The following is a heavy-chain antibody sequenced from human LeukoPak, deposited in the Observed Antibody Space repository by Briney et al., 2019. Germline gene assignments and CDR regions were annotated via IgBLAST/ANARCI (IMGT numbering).Heavy chain of an antibody. CDR2: VYYSGST. V-gene: IGHV4-38-2*02. CDR3: ARCYYGSGSLYYYYYYMVV. CDR1: GYSISSGYY. Sequence: SETLSLTCTVSGYSISSGYYWGWIRQPPGKGLEWIGSVYYSGSTSYNPSLKSRVTISLDTSKNQFSLKVSSVTAADTAVYYCARCYYGSGSLYYYYYYMVVWGKGTTVTVSS. J-gene: IGHJ6*03. D-gene: IGHD3-10*01.